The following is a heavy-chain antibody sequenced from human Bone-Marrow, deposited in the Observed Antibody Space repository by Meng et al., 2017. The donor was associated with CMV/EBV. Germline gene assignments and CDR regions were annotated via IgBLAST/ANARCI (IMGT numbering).Heavy chain of an antibody. V-gene: IGHV3-74*01. D-gene: IGHD1-26*01. CDR1: GFTFSNYW. CDR3: ARDLSGSRDY. CDR2: INEDGRIT. J-gene: IGHJ4*02. Sequence: EVQRVGAGGGLIQPGGSLRLSCEDSGFTFSNYWMHWVRQVPGEGLVWVSRINEDGRITSYADSVKGRFTISRDNARNTLYLQMNSLRADDSAVYYCARDLSGSRDYWGRGTLVTVSS.